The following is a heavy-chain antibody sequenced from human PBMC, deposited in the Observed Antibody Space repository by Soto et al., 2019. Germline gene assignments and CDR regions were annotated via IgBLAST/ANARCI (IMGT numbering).Heavy chain of an antibody. CDR3: ARLKSEAAGMDA. CDR2: IYPGDSDT. CDR1: GYSFTSYW. Sequence: GESLKISCKGSGYSFTSYWIACVRQMPGKGLEWMGIIYPGDSDTRYSPSFQGQVTISADNSISTAYLQWSTLKAADTAIFYCARLKSEAAGMDAWGQGTKVTVSS. D-gene: IGHD6-13*01. J-gene: IGHJ6*02. V-gene: IGHV5-51*01.